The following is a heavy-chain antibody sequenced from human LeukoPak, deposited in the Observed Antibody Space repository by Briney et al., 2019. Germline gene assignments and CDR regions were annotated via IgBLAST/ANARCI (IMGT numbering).Heavy chain of an antibody. V-gene: IGHV3-7*03. CDR1: GFTFGSYW. J-gene: IGHJ5*02. CDR3: AREEEENWFDP. Sequence: GGSLRLSCAASGFTFGSYWMSWVRQAPGKGLEWVANIKQDGSEKYYVDSVKGRFTISRDNAKNSLYLQMNSLRADDTAVYYCAREEEENWFDPWGQGTLVTVSS. CDR2: IKQDGSEK.